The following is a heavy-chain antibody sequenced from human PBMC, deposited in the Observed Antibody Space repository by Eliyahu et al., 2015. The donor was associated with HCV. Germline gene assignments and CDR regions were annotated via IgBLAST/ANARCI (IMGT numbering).Heavy chain of an antibody. V-gene: IGHV3-49*04. CDR3: TWSQLSGHSSGYFY. CDR2: IXXKAYGGTT. CDR1: GFTXGDYA. D-gene: IGHD3-22*01. J-gene: IGHJ4*02. Sequence: EVQLVESGGGLVQPGRSLRLSXXXXGFTXGDYAMSWVRQAPGKGLGWVXFIXXKAYGGTTEYAASVKGRFTISRDDSKSIAYLQMNSLKTEDTAVYYCTWSQLSGHSSGYFYWGQGTLVTVSS.